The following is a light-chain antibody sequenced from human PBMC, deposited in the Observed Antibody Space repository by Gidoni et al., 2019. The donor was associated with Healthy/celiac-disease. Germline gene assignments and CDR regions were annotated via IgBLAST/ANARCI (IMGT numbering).Light chain of an antibody. V-gene: IGKV3-15*01. CDR1: QRVSSN. J-gene: IGKJ1*01. CDR3: QQYNNWPWT. CDR2: GAS. Sequence: EIVMTQSPATLSVSPGERATLSCRASQRVSSNLAWYQQKPGQAPRLRIYGASTRATGIPARFSGSVSGTEFTLTISSLQSEDFAVYYCQQYNNWPWTFGQGTKVEIK.